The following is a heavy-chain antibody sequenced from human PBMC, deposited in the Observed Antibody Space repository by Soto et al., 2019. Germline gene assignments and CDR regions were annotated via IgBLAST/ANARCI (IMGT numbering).Heavy chain of an antibody. CDR3: VRGGGHFDC. Sequence: GGSLRLSCAASGFTITTYWMSWVRQAPGKGLEWVANIKQDGTQKYFLDSVKGRFTISRDNAKNSLYLEMSSLRPEDTAVYYCVRGGGHFDCWGQGTLVTVSS. CDR1: GFTITTYW. D-gene: IGHD2-15*01. J-gene: IGHJ4*02. CDR2: IKQDGTQK. V-gene: IGHV3-7*01.